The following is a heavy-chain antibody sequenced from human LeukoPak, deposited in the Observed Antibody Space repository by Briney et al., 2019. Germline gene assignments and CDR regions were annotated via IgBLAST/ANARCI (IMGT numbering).Heavy chain of an antibody. J-gene: IGHJ4*02. Sequence: VASVKVSCKASGYTFTSYAMNWVRQAPGQGLEWMGGIIPIFGTANYAQKFQGRVTITADKSTSTAYMELSSLRSEDTAVYYCARSGDSSGYYYVWGERTVVTVSS. CDR1: GYTFTSYA. V-gene: IGHV1-69*06. CDR2: IIPIFGTA. CDR3: ARSGDSSGYYYV. D-gene: IGHD3-22*01.